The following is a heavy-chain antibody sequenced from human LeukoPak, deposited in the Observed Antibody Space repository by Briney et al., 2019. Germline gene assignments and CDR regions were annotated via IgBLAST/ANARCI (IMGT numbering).Heavy chain of an antibody. CDR2: IDPNSGDT. Sequence: ASVKISCKASGYTFTGYYVHWVRQAPGQGLEWIGWIDPNSGDTYHAQKLQGRVTMTRDTSITTAYMELSRLRSDDTAMYYCARRSRSSSLGDCFDPWGQGTLVTVSS. D-gene: IGHD6-13*01. CDR1: GYTFTGYY. J-gene: IGHJ5*02. V-gene: IGHV1-2*02. CDR3: ARRSRSSSLGDCFDP.